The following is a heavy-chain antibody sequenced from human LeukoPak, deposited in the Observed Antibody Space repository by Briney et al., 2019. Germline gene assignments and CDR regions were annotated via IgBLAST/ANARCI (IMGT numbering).Heavy chain of an antibody. V-gene: IGHV3-48*03. CDR2: ISSSGSTI. D-gene: IGHD4-17*01. CDR1: GFTFCSYE. Sequence: GGSLRLSCAASGFTFCSYEVNWVRQAPGKGLEWVSYISSSGSTIYYADSVKGRFTISRDNGKNSLYLQMNSLRAEDTAVYYCATEHFFYGDLDYWGQGTLVTVSS. CDR3: ATEHFFYGDLDY. J-gene: IGHJ4*02.